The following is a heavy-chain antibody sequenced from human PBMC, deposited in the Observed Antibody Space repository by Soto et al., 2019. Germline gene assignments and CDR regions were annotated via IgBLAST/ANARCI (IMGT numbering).Heavy chain of an antibody. J-gene: IGHJ5*02. V-gene: IGHV3-33*06. CDR2: IWYDGSNK. Sequence: PGGSLRLSCAASGFTFSSYGMHWVRQAPGKGLEWVAVIWYDGSNKYYADSVKGRFTISRDNSKNTLYLQMNSLRAEDTAVYYCAKDTYDSSGYLNWFDPWGQGTLVTVSS. CDR1: GFTFSSYG. D-gene: IGHD3-22*01. CDR3: AKDTYDSSGYLNWFDP.